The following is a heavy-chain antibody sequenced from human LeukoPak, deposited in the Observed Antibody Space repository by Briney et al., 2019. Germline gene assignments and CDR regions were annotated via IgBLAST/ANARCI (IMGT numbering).Heavy chain of an antibody. CDR2: IYYSGST. D-gene: IGHD1-1*01. J-gene: IGHJ3*02. CDR3: ARHNDPVHAFDI. Sequence: PSETLSLTCTVSGGSISSSSYYWGWIRQPPGKGLEWIGSIYYSGSTYYNPSLKSRVTISVDTSKNQFSLKLSSVTAADTAVYYCARHNDPVHAFDIWGQGTMVTVSS. V-gene: IGHV4-39*01. CDR1: GGSISSSSYY.